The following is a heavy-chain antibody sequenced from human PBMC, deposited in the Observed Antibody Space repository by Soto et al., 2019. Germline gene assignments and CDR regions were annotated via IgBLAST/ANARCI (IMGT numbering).Heavy chain of an antibody. V-gene: IGHV3-23*01. CDR2: ISGSGGST. Sequence: GGSLRLSCAASGFTFSSYAMSWVRQAPGKGLEWVSAISGSGGSTYYADSVKGRFTISRDNSKNTLYLQMNSLRAEDTAVYYCAKDQRPRGYDFWSGYHREGSYDYWGQGTLVTVSS. D-gene: IGHD3-3*01. CDR1: GFTFSSYA. J-gene: IGHJ4*02. CDR3: AKDQRPRGYDFWSGYHREGSYDY.